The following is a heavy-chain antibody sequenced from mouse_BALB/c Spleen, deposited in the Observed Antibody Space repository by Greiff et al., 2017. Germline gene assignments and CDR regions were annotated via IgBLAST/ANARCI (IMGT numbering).Heavy chain of an antibody. Sequence: QVQLKESGAELARPGASVKMSCKASGYTFTSYTMHWVKQRPGQGLEWIGYINPSSGYTNYNQKFKDKATLTADKSSSTAYMQLSSLTSEDSAVYYCARGNGYGYFDYWGQGTTLTVSS. J-gene: IGHJ2*01. D-gene: IGHD1-2*01. CDR2: INPSSGYT. V-gene: IGHV1-4*01. CDR1: GYTFTSYT. CDR3: ARGNGYGYFDY.